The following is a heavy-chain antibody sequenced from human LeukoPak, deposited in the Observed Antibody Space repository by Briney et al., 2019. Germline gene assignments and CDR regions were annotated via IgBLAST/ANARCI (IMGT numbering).Heavy chain of an antibody. Sequence: GGSLRLSCAASGFTFSSYAMHWVRQAPGKGLEWVSSISSSSSYIYYADSVKGRFTISRDNAKNSLYLQMNSLRAEDTAVYYCARAYYYGSGSYLPMDVWGQGTTVTVSS. J-gene: IGHJ6*02. CDR1: GFTFSSYA. CDR2: ISSSSSYI. CDR3: ARAYYYGSGSYLPMDV. V-gene: IGHV3-21*01. D-gene: IGHD3-10*01.